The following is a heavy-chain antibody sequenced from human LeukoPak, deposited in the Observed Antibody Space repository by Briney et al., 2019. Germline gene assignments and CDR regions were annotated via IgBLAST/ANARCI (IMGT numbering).Heavy chain of an antibody. CDR1: GYTFTGYY. V-gene: IGHV1-2*04. CDR2: INPNSGGT. Sequence: ASVNVSCKASGYTFTGYYMHWVRQAPGQGLEWMGWINPNSGGTNYAQKFQGWVTMTRDTSISTAYMELSRLRSDDTAVYYCARDGESSGSLPSFDYWGQGTLVTVSS. D-gene: IGHD3-10*01. J-gene: IGHJ4*02. CDR3: ARDGESSGSLPSFDY.